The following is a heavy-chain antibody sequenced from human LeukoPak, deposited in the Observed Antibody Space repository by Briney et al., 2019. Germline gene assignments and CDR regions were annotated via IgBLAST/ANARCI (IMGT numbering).Heavy chain of an antibody. CDR3: ARDGSAADYDFWSGYSDY. CDR2: INPSGGST. D-gene: IGHD3-3*01. J-gene: IGHJ4*02. Sequence: ASVKVSCKASGYTFTNNFMHWVRQAPGQGLEWMGIINPSGGSTSYAQKFQGRVTMTRDMSTSTVYMELSSLRSEDTAVYYCARDGSAADYDFWSGYSDYWGQGTLVTVSS. CDR1: GYTFTNNF. V-gene: IGHV1-46*01.